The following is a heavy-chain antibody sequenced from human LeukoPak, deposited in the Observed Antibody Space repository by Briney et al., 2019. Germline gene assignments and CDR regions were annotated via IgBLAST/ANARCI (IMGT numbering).Heavy chain of an antibody. CDR1: GFTFSSYE. CDR2: ISSSGGTI. V-gene: IGHV3-48*03. D-gene: IGHD1-26*01. J-gene: IGHJ4*02. CDR3: AREGRSFFFEY. Sequence: PGGSLRLSCAASGFTFSSYEMNCVSQAPGKGLEWVSYISSSGGTIYYADSVKGRFSISRDNAKNSLYLQMDSLRAEDTAVYYCAREGRSFFFEYWGQGILVTVST.